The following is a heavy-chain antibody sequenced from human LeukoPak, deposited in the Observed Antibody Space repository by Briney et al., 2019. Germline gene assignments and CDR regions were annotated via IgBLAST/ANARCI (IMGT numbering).Heavy chain of an antibody. Sequence: GGSLRLSCAVSGFIYNTYAMTWVRQAPGKGLEWVSSIDNSGDYTYYADSVKGRFTISRDTSRNTLYLQMSSLRVEDTALYYCGKQFSSSWQFDPRGQGTLVTVSS. CDR2: IDNSGDYT. D-gene: IGHD6-13*01. CDR3: GKQFSSSWQFDP. V-gene: IGHV3-23*01. J-gene: IGHJ5*02. CDR1: GFIYNTYA.